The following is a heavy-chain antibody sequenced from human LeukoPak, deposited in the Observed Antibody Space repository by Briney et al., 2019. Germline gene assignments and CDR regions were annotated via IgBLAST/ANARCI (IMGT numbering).Heavy chain of an antibody. Sequence: GESLKISCKGSGYSFTSYWIGWVRQMPGKGLEWMGIIYPGDSDTRYSPSFQGQVTISADKSISTAYLQWSSLKASDTAMYYCARTRYCSSTSCYSSWFDPWGQGTLVTVSS. CDR2: IYPGDSDT. CDR1: GYSFTSYW. CDR3: ARTRYCSSTSCYSSWFDP. D-gene: IGHD2-2*01. J-gene: IGHJ5*02. V-gene: IGHV5-51*01.